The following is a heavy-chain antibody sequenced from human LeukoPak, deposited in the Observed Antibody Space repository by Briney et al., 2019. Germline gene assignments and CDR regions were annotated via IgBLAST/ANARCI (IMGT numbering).Heavy chain of an antibody. CDR2: ISGDGGST. Sequence: PGGSLRLPCAASGFTFDDYAMHWVRQAPGKGLEWVSLISGDGGSTYYADSVKGRFTISRDNSKNSLYLQMNSLRTEDTALYYCAKDDRDYYGSGKNNWFDPWGQRTLVTVSS. D-gene: IGHD3-10*01. J-gene: IGHJ5*02. V-gene: IGHV3-43*02. CDR3: AKDDRDYYGSGKNNWFDP. CDR1: GFTFDDYA.